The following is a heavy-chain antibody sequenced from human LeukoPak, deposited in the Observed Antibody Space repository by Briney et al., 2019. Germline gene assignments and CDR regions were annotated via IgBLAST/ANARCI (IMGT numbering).Heavy chain of an antibody. CDR1: GGSISSSSYY. Sequence: SETLSLTCTVSGGSISSSSYYWGWIGQPPGKGLEWIGSIYYSGSTYYNPSLKSRVTISVDTSKNQFSLKLSSVTAADTAVYYCATLVRGYSYGTDYWGQGTLVTVSS. CDR2: IYYSGST. D-gene: IGHD5-18*01. CDR3: ATLVRGYSYGTDY. V-gene: IGHV4-39*01. J-gene: IGHJ4*02.